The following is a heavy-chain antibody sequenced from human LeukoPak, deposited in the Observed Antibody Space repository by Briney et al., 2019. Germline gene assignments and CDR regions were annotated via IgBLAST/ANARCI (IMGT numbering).Heavy chain of an antibody. CDR3: AKGRREVLLWVGEWTAGDY. D-gene: IGHD3-10*01. J-gene: IGHJ4*02. V-gene: IGHV3-23*01. CDR1: GFTFSSYA. Sequence: PGGSLRLSCAASGFTFSSYARSWVRKPPGKGLEWVSAISGSGGSTYYADSVKGRFTISRDNSKNTLYLQMNSLRAEDTAVYYSAKGRREVLLWVGEWTAGDYWGQGTLVTVSS. CDR2: ISGSGGST.